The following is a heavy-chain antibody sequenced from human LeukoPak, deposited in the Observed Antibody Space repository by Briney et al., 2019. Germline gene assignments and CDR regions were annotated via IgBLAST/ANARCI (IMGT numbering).Heavy chain of an antibody. D-gene: IGHD1-26*01. Sequence: SXKVSCKASGGTFISYAISWVRQAPGQGLEWRGGMIPIFGTAKYAQKFQGRGTITAEESKSKAYMEMSSLRSEDTAVYYCATDVVGATKAVDYWGQGTLVTVSS. V-gene: IGHV1-69*01. CDR3: ATDVVGATKAVDY. CDR2: MIPIFGTA. CDR1: GGTFISYA. J-gene: IGHJ4*02.